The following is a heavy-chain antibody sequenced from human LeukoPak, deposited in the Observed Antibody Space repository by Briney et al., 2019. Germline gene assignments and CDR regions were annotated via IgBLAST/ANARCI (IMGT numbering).Heavy chain of an antibody. Sequence: GGSLRLSCAASGFTFSSYTMNWVRQAPGKGLEWVSYISSSSGTIYYADSVKGRFTISRDNAKNSLYLQMNSLRAEDTAVYYCARGIQYNWFDSWSQGTLVTVSS. V-gene: IGHV3-48*04. CDR1: GFTFSSYT. J-gene: IGHJ5*01. CDR2: ISSSSGTI. CDR3: ARGIQYNWFDS. D-gene: IGHD5-18*01.